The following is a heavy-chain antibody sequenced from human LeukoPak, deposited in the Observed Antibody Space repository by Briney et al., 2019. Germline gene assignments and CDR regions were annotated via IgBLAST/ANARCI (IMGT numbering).Heavy chain of an antibody. D-gene: IGHD1-26*01. V-gene: IGHV1-18*01. CDR2: ISAYNGNT. Sequence: ASVKVSCKASGYTFTSYGISWVRQAPGQGLEWMGWISAYNGNTNYAQKLQGRVTMTTDTSTSTAYMELRSLRSDDTAVYYCARVPFHGSHTVVFDYWGQGTLVTVSS. J-gene: IGHJ4*02. CDR1: GYTFTSYG. CDR3: ARVPFHGSHTVVFDY.